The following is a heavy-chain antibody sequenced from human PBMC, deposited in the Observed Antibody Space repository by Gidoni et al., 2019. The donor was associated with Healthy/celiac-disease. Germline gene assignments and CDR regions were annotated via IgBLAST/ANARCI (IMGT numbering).Heavy chain of an antibody. Sequence: QVQLQQWGAGLLKPSETLSLTCAVHGGSFSGYYWSWIRQPPGKGLEWIGEINHSGSTNYNPSLKSRVSISVDTSKNQFSLKLSSVTAADTAVYYCARAQRYYGSGTYYYYVMDVWGQGTTVTVSS. CDR3: ARAQRYYGSGTYYYYVMDV. CDR2: INHSGST. D-gene: IGHD3-10*01. V-gene: IGHV4-34*01. CDR1: GGSFSGYY. J-gene: IGHJ6*02.